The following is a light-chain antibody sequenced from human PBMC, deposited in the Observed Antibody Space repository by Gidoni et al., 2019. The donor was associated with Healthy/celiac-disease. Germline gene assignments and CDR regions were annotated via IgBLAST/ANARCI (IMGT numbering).Light chain of an antibody. Sequence: DIQMTQSPSSLSASVGDRVTITCQASQDISNYLNWYQQKPGKAPKLLIYDASNLETGVPSRFSGSGSGTDFTFTISSLQPEDIATYYCQQYDNXXLTFGPGTKVDIK. CDR2: DAS. J-gene: IGKJ3*01. CDR1: QDISNY. V-gene: IGKV1-33*01. CDR3: QQYDNXXLT.